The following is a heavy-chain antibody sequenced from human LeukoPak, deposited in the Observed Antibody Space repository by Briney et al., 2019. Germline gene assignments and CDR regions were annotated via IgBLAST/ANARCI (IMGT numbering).Heavy chain of an antibody. V-gene: IGHV1-69*02. J-gene: IGHJ5*02. D-gene: IGHD6-6*01. CDR1: GGTFSSYT. CDR2: IIPILGIA. CDR3: ARALAAPNNWFDP. Sequence: GASVKVSCKASGGTFSSYTISWVRQAPGQGLEWMGRIIPILGIANYAQKFQGRVMITADKSTSTAYMELSSLRSEDTAVYYCARALAAPNNWFDPWGQGTLVTVSS.